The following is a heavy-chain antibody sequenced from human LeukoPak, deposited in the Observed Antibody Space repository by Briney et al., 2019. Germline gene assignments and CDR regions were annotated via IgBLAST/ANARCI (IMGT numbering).Heavy chain of an antibody. CDR1: GFTVSSNY. Sequence: GGSLRLSCAASGFTVSSNYINWVRQAPGKGLEWVSVIYSGGSTYYPDSVKGRFTISRDNSKNTLYLQMNSLRAEDTAVYYCAKFADHYVREHFDSWGQGTLVTVSS. CDR3: AKFADHYVREHFDS. D-gene: IGHD3-10*02. J-gene: IGHJ4*02. CDR2: IYSGGST. V-gene: IGHV3-53*01.